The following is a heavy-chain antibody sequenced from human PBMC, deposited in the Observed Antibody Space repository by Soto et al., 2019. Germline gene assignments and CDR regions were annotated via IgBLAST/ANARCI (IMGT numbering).Heavy chain of an antibody. CDR3: ASTISMIRGHGMDV. V-gene: IGHV3-74*01. D-gene: IGHD3-10*01. Sequence: EVQLVESGGGLVQPGESLRLSCAASGFSFSSYWMHWVRQVPGKGLVWVSRIEGDGSGFSYADSVKGRFTISRDNAQRTVYLQMNSLRAEDTAVYYCASTISMIRGHGMDVWGQGTTVTVSS. J-gene: IGHJ6*02. CDR2: IEGDGSGF. CDR1: GFSFSSYW.